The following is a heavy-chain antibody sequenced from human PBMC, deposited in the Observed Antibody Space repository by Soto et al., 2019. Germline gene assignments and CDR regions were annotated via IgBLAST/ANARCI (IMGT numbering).Heavy chain of an antibody. D-gene: IGHD6-6*01. CDR2: IYYTGST. CDR1: GGSISNYY. V-gene: IGHV4-59*08. Sequence: SETLSLTCTVSGGSISNYYWSWIRQPPGKGLEWVGYIYYTGSTNYNPSLKSRVTISVDTSKKQFSLNLSSVTAADTAVYYCARHLSRTSSEVDYWGLGTLVTVSS. J-gene: IGHJ4*02. CDR3: ARHLSRTSSEVDY.